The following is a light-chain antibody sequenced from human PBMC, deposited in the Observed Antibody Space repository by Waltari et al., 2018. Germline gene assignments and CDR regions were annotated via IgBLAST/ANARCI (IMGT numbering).Light chain of an antibody. J-gene: IGKJ4*01. CDR1: QSISSN. CDR2: EAS. Sequence: EIVLTQSPPTLPLSPGERATLSSRASQSISSNLGWYQQKPGQAPRLLIHEASKRATGSPARFLGSGSGTDFTLTISSLEAEDFAVYYCQQRTSWPLTFGGGTRVEVK. CDR3: QQRTSWPLT. V-gene: IGKV3-11*01.